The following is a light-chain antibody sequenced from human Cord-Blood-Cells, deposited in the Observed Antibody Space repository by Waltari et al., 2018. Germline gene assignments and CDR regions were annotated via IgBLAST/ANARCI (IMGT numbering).Light chain of an antibody. CDR1: SSDVGGYNY. Sequence: QSALTQPPSASGSPGQSATISCTGTSSDVGGYNYVSWYQQHPGKAPKLMIYEVSKRPPGVPDRFSGSKSGNTASLTVSGLQAEDEADYYCSSYAGSNNLVFGGGTKLTVL. J-gene: IGLJ2*01. CDR3: SSYAGSNNLV. V-gene: IGLV2-8*01. CDR2: EVS.